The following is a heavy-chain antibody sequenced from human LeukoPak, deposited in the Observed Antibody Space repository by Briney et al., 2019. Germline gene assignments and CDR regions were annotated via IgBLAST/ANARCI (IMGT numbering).Heavy chain of an antibody. J-gene: IGHJ4*02. V-gene: IGHV3-23*01. CDR1: GFTFTFYA. Sequence: GGSLRLSCEASGFTFTFYAMHWVRQAPGKGLEWVSSISASGSGTFYTDSMNGRFTISRDNAKKTFFLQMKNLRPGDTALYYCAEGRDTSGRQNFDFWGQGTLVTVSS. D-gene: IGHD6-19*01. CDR2: ISASGSGT. CDR3: AEGRDTSGRQNFDF.